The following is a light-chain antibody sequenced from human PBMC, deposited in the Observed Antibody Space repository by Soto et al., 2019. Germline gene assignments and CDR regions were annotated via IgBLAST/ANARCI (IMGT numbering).Light chain of an antibody. CDR2: GAS. V-gene: IGKV3-20*01. Sequence: EIVLTQSPGTLSLSPGETAILSCRASLIFHSNYLGWYQQKPGHAPRLVIYGASSRATGIPDRFSGSGSGTDFTLIISRLEPEDVAVYYCQQYYTSPYTFGQGTKLEIK. J-gene: IGKJ2*01. CDR1: LIFHSNY. CDR3: QQYYTSPYT.